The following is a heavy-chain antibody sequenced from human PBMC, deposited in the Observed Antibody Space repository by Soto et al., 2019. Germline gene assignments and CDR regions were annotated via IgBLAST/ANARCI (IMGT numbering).Heavy chain of an antibody. CDR3: ARRGASYYFDY. D-gene: IGHD1-26*01. CDR2: IYYSGST. V-gene: IGHV4-31*03. J-gene: IGHJ4*02. CDR1: GGSISSGGYY. Sequence: SETLSLTCTVSGGSISSGGYYWSWHRQHPGKGLEWIGYIYYSGSTYYNPSLKRRVTISGDTSKNQFSLKLSSVTAADTAVYYCARRGASYYFDYWGQGTLVTVSS.